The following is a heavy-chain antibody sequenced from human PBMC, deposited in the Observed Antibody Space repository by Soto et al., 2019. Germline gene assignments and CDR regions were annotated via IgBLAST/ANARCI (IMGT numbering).Heavy chain of an antibody. CDR2: IWFDGSNK. CDR1: GFTFSSYG. V-gene: IGHV3-33*01. Sequence: QVQLVESGGGVVQPGRSLRLSCAASGFTFSSYGMHWVRQAPGKGLEWVAVIWFDGSNKYYADYVKGRFTISRDNSKNTLYLQMNSLRAEDTALYYCARASGPFDYWGQGTLVTVSS. CDR3: ARASGPFDY. J-gene: IGHJ4*02.